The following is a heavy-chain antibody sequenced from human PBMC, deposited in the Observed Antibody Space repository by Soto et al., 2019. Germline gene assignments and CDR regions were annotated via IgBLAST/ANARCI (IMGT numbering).Heavy chain of an antibody. J-gene: IGHJ4*02. V-gene: IGHV3-11*06. CDR2: ISSSSSYT. D-gene: IGHD4-17*01. Sequence: QVQLVESGGGLVKPGGSLRLSCAASGFTFSDCYMSWIRQAPGKGLEWVSYISSSSSYTNYADSVKGRFTISRDNAKNSLYLQMNSLRAEDTAVYYCARAMLDYGDYGYYFDYWGQGTLVTVS. CDR1: GFTFSDCY. CDR3: ARAMLDYGDYGYYFDY.